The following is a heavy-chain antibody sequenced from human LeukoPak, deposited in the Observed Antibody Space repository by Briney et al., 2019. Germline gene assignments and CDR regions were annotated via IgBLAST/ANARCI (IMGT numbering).Heavy chain of an antibody. CDR1: GFTFSSYA. CDR3: ARTYYYDSSGYDGREFY. J-gene: IGHJ4*02. Sequence: GGSLRLSCAASGFTFSSYAMHWVRQAPGKGLEWVAVISYDGSNKYYADSVKGRFTISRDNSKNTLYLQVNSLRAEDTAVYYCARTYYYDSSGYDGREFYWGQGTLVTVSS. V-gene: IGHV3-30*04. CDR2: ISYDGSNK. D-gene: IGHD3-22*01.